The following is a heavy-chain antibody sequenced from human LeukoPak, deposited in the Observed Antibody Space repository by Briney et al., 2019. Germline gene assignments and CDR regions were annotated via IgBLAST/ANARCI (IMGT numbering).Heavy chain of an antibody. D-gene: IGHD6-19*01. Sequence: SVKVSCKASGGTFSSYAISWVRQAPGQGLEWMGRIIPIFGTANYAQKFQGRVTITTDESTSTAYMELSSLRSEDTAVYYCAIAVAGIHGYFQHWGQGTLVTVSS. CDR1: GGTFSSYA. J-gene: IGHJ1*01. V-gene: IGHV1-69*05. CDR2: IIPIFGTA. CDR3: AIAVAGIHGYFQH.